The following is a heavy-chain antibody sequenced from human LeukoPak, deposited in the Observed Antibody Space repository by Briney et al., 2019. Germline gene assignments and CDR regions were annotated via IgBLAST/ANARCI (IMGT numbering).Heavy chain of an antibody. J-gene: IGHJ3*02. Sequence: ASVKVSCKASGYTFTSYGISWVRQMPGKGLEWMGIINPGDSDTRYSPSFQGQVTISADKSISTAYLQWSSLKASDTAMYYCARRGIAAYCGGDCPPGAFDIWGQGTKVTVSS. CDR1: GYTFTSYG. CDR3: ARRGIAAYCGGDCPPGAFDI. CDR2: INPGDSDT. V-gene: IGHV5-51*01. D-gene: IGHD2-21*01.